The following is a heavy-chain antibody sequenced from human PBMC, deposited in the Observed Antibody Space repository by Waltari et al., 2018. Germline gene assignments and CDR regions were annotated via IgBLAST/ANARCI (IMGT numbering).Heavy chain of an antibody. D-gene: IGHD4-17*01. CDR2: INPNSGGT. J-gene: IGHJ4*02. Sequence: QVQLVQSGAEVKKPGASVKVSCKASGYTFHGYYMHWVRQAPGQGLEWMGRINPNSGGTNYAQKFQGRVTMTRDTSISTAYMELSRLRSDDTAVYYCARSVDYGDSYFDYWGQGTLVTVSS. V-gene: IGHV1-2*06. CDR1: GYTFHGYY. CDR3: ARSVDYGDSYFDY.